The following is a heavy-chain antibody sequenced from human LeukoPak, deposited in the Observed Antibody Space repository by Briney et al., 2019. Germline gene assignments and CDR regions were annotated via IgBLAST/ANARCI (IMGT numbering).Heavy chain of an antibody. CDR3: ARQSIAARVFQH. Sequence: ASVKVSCKAFGDTFTGYYMHWVRQAPGQGLEWMGWINPNSGGTNYAQKFQGRVTMTRDTSISTAYMELSRLRSDDTAVYYCARQSIAARVFQHWGQGTLVTVSS. J-gene: IGHJ1*01. V-gene: IGHV1-2*02. CDR1: GDTFTGYY. CDR2: INPNSGGT. D-gene: IGHD6-6*01.